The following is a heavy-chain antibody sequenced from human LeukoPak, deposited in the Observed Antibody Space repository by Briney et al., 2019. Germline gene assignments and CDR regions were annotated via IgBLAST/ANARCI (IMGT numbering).Heavy chain of an antibody. J-gene: IGHJ4*02. CDR1: GYSISSGYY. CDR2: VYQSGIT. Sequence: WETLSLTCAVSGYSISSGYYWGWIRQPPGKGLEWIGNVYQSGITYYNASLKSRVTISVDTSKNQFSLKLNSVTAADTAVCYCARRYSNSYFDYWGQGTLVTVSS. CDR3: ARRYSNSYFDY. V-gene: IGHV4-38-2*01. D-gene: IGHD4-11*01.